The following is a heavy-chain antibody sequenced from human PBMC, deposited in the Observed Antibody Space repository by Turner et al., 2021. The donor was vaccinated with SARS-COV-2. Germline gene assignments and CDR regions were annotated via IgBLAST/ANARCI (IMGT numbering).Heavy chain of an antibody. V-gene: IGHV4-39*01. CDR1: GGSISSSSYY. CDR2: IYYSGST. D-gene: IGHD2-21*01. CDR3: AGEVVVLATTHYCMDV. J-gene: IGHJ6*02. Sequence: QLQLQASGPGLVKPSETLYLNCTDSGGSISSSSYYWGWIRQPPGKGLEWIGSIYYSGSTYYNPSLKSRVTISVDTSKNQFSLNLSAVTAADTAVYYCAGEVVVLATTHYCMDVWGQGTTVTVSS.